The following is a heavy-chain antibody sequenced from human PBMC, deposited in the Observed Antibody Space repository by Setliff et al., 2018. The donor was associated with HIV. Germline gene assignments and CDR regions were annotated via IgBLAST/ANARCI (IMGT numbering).Heavy chain of an antibody. CDR3: ARDETPFAFSIH. Sequence: PSETLSLTCTVSGGSISTSRYYWGWIRQPPGKGLEWIGSTNYNPSLKSRVTISVDTSKNQLSLKLNSVTAADTAVYYCARDETPFAFSIHWGQGTLVTVSS. CDR1: GGSISTSRYY. J-gene: IGHJ4*02. D-gene: IGHD3-3*02. CDR2: T. V-gene: IGHV4-39*07.